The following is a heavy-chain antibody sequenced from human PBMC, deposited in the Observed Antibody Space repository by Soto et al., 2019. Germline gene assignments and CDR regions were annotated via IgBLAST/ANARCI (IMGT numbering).Heavy chain of an antibody. CDR2: IYYSGST. CDR3: ARVYSGYDREDYYYGMDV. CDR1: GGSISSYY. J-gene: IGHJ6*02. D-gene: IGHD5-12*01. V-gene: IGHV4-59*01. Sequence: QVQLQESGPGLVKPSETLSLTCTVSGGSISSYYWSWIRQPPGKGLEWIGYIYYSGSTNYNPSLKSRVTVSVHTSKNQFSLKLSSVTAADTAVYYCARVYSGYDREDYYYGMDVWGQGTTVTVSS.